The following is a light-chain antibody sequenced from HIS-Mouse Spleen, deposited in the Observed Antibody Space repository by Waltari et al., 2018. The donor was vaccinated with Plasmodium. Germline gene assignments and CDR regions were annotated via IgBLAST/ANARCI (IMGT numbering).Light chain of an antibody. CDR3: QQYNNWSFT. J-gene: IGKJ3*01. V-gene: IGKV3-15*01. CDR1: QSVSRH. Sequence: EIVMTQSPATLSVSPGERAPLSCRASQSVSRHLAWYQQKPGQAPRLLIYGASTRATGIPARFSGSGSGTEFTLTISSLQSEDFAVYYCQQYNNWSFTFGPGTKVDIK. CDR2: GAS.